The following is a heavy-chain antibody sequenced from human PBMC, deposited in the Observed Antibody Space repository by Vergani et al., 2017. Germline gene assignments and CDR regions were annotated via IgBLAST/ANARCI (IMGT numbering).Heavy chain of an antibody. CDR3: GRGSDNYN. CDR1: GFPFSSLA. Sequence: EVQLLQSEGAVVQPGGPLRLSWVASGFPFSSLAMRGARQGHGQGLEGVSSIKNTGDSTHYADSVKGRFTISRDNSKNTLYLQMNSLRVEDTAVYYCGRGSDNYNWGQGTLVTVSS. J-gene: IGHJ4*02. V-gene: IGHV3-23*01. D-gene: IGHD5-24*01. CDR2: IKNTGDST.